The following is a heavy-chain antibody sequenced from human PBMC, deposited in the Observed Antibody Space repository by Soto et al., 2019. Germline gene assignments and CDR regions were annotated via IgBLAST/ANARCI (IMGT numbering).Heavy chain of an antibody. D-gene: IGHD2-2*01. J-gene: IGHJ5*02. V-gene: IGHV1-46*03. CDR3: ARDHCSSTSCYAGWFDP. CDR1: GYTFTSYY. Sequence: QVQLVQSGAEVKKPGASVKVSCKASGYTFTSYYMHWVRQAPGQGLEWMGIINPSGGSTSYAQKFQGRVTMTRDTSTSTVYMELSSLRSEDTAVHYCARDHCSSTSCYAGWFDPWGQGTLVTVSS. CDR2: INPSGGST.